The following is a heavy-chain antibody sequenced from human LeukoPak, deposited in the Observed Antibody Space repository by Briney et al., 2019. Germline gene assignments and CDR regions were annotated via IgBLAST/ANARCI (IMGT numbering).Heavy chain of an antibody. CDR1: GFTFSNYA. D-gene: IGHD3-10*01. CDR2: IRYDGSSK. J-gene: IGHJ4*02. Sequence: GGSLRLSCAASGFTFSNYAMHWVRQAPGKGLEWLAYIRYDGSSKYYADFVKGRFTISRDYSKNTLYLHMNSLRAEDTAVYYCARDQAGSGHYADYWGQGTLVTVSS. CDR3: ARDQAGSGHYADY. V-gene: IGHV3-30*02.